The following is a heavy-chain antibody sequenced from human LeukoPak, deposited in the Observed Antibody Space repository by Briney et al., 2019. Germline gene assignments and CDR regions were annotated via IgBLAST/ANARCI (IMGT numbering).Heavy chain of an antibody. CDR3: ARLGRQWDLLTFFDS. CDR2: IFYSGST. V-gene: IGHV4-39*01. CDR1: GGSISSTSSF. J-gene: IGHJ4*02. Sequence: PSETLSLTCTVSGGSISSTSSFWGWIRQPPGKGLEWIGSIFYSGSTYYSPSLKSRITISVDTSKNQFSLKLSSVTAADTAVYYCARLGRQWDLLTFFDSWGQGTLVTVSS. D-gene: IGHD1-26*01.